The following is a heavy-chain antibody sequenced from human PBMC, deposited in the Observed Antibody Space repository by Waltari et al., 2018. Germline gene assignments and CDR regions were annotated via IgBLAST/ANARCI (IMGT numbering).Heavy chain of an antibody. J-gene: IGHJ4*02. V-gene: IGHV3-20*04. Sequence: EVQLAESGGAVVRPGGALRLPGLASGFRFTGSGMGWVRRVPGKGLEWVSGITWNGGIISYSDSVKGRFTITRDNDKNSLSLQMTSLRVEDTALYYCARYLNWGLPRFDNWGQGTQVTVSS. D-gene: IGHD3-16*01. CDR3: ARYLNWGLPRFDN. CDR1: GFRFTGSG. CDR2: ITWNGGII.